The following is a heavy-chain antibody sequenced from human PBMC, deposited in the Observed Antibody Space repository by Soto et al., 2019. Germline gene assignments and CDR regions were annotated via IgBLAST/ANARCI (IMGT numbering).Heavy chain of an antibody. CDR2: IYYSGST. CDR1: GGSISSGGYY. J-gene: IGHJ4*02. CDR3: ARYPTYDYGDLGYFDY. D-gene: IGHD4-17*01. Sequence: QVQLQESGPGLVKPSQTLSLTCTVSGGSISSGGYYWSWIRQHPGKGLEWIGYIYYSGSTYYNPSLKIRVTISVVTSKNLFSLKLSSVTAAQTAVYYCARYPTYDYGDLGYFDYWGQGTLVTVSS. V-gene: IGHV4-31*03.